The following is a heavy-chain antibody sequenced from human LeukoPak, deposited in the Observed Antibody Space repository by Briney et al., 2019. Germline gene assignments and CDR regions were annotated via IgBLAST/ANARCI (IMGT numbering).Heavy chain of an antibody. Sequence: ASVKVSCKASGYTFTSYGISWVRQAPGQGLEWMGWISAYNGNTNYAQKLQGRVTMTTDTSTSTAYMELRSLRSDDTAVYYCARVAPLYYNYGMDVWGQGTTVTVSS. V-gene: IGHV1-18*01. CDR2: ISAYNGNT. CDR1: GYTFTSYG. J-gene: IGHJ6*02. CDR3: ARVAPLYYNYGMDV.